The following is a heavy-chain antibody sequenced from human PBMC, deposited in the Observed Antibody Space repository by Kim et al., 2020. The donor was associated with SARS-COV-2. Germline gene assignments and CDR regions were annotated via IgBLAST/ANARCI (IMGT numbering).Heavy chain of an antibody. V-gene: IGHV1-69*04. D-gene: IGHD4-17*01. Sequence: NYSQKIQGRVRMTAEKSTSTAYMELSSLKSTDTAVYYCARESVYYHYMDVWGKGTTVTVSS. J-gene: IGHJ6*03. CDR3: ARESVYYHYMDV.